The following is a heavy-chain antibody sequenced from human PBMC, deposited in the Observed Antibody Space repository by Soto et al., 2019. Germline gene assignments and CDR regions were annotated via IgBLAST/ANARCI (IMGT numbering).Heavy chain of an antibody. Sequence: ASVKVSCKASGYTFTGYYMHWVRQAPGQGLEWMGWINPNSGGTNYAQKFQGWVTMTRDTSISTAYMELSRLRSDDTAVYYCARTYCAADCPRKDFDYWGQGTLVTVSS. CDR2: INPNSGGT. CDR1: GYTFTGYY. J-gene: IGHJ4*02. CDR3: ARTYCAADCPRKDFDY. D-gene: IGHD2-21*02. V-gene: IGHV1-2*04.